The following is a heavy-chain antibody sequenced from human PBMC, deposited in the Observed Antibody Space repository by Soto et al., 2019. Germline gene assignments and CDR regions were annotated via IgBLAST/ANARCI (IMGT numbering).Heavy chain of an antibody. D-gene: IGHD2-21*02. CDR2: IIPMVGTA. Sequence: QVQLVQSGAEVKKPGSSVRISCKTSGGSFSNYAISWVRQAPGQGLEWMGGIIPMVGTANYAQKFQGEVTITADESTRPRYMELGSLRYEDTAVYFCGRGAKVTAHDHDSPDVWGAGTTVTVSS. CDR1: GGSFSNYA. J-gene: IGHJ6*01. CDR3: GRGAKVTAHDHDSPDV. V-gene: IGHV1-69*01.